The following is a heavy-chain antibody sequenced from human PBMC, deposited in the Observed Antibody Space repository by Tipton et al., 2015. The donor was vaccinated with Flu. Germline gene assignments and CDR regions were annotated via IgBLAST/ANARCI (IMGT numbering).Heavy chain of an antibody. CDR1: GFRFNTFW. J-gene: IGHJ3*01. D-gene: IGHD3-22*01. CDR2: IKQDASEK. V-gene: IGHV3-7*01. CDR3: ARWGPYDYDSSSG. Sequence: SLRLSCAASGFRFNTFWMNWVRQAPGKGLEWVAIIKQDASEKLYVDSVEGRFTISRDNAKNSLSLQMDSLRGDDTAVYYCARWGPYDYDSSSGWGQGTMVTVSS.